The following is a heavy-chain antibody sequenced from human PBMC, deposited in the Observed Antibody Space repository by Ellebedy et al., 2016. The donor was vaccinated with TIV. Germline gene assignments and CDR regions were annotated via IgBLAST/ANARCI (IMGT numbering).Heavy chain of an antibody. Sequence: SETLSLTXTVSGGSISSYYWSWIRQPAGKGLEWIGRIYASGSTNYNPSLKSRVSMSVDTSKNQFSLKLSSVTAADTAVYYCASGLGYCSGGNCYSDYWGQGILVTVSS. V-gene: IGHV4-4*07. J-gene: IGHJ4*02. CDR1: GGSISSYY. CDR3: ASGLGYCSGGNCYSDY. D-gene: IGHD2-15*01. CDR2: IYASGST.